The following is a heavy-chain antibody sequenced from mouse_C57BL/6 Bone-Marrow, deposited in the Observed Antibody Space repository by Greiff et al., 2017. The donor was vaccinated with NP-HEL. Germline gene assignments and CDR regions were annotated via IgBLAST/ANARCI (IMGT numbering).Heavy chain of an antibody. CDR3: ARHFGVTTVVGDY. V-gene: IGHV1-55*01. J-gene: IGHJ2*01. CDR1: GYTFTSYW. D-gene: IGHD1-1*01. CDR2: IYPGSGST. Sequence: QVQLQQPGAELVKPGASVKMSCTASGYTFTSYWITWVKQRPGQGLEWIGDIYPGSGSTNYNEKFKSKATLTVDTSSSTAYMQLSSLTSEDSAVYYGARHFGVTTVVGDYWGQGTTLTVSS.